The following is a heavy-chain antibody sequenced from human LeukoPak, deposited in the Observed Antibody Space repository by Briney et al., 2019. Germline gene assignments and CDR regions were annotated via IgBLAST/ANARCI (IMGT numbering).Heavy chain of an antibody. CDR2: IYTSGST. CDR1: GGSISSGHYF. CDR3: ARDMDFYMDV. V-gene: IGHV4-61*02. J-gene: IGHJ6*03. D-gene: IGHD3/OR15-3a*01. Sequence: SETLSLTCTVSGGSISSGHYFWTWIRQPAGKGLEWIGRIYTSGSTNYNPSLKSRVTISLDTSKNQFSLNLNSVTAADTAMYYCARDMDFYMDVWGKGSTVTVSS.